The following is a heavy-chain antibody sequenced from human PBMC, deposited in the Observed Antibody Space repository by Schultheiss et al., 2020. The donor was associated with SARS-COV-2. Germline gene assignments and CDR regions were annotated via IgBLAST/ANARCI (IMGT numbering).Heavy chain of an antibody. D-gene: IGHD4-17*01. Sequence: ASVKVSCKASGDTFSNYAISWVRQAPGQGLEWMGWISAYNGNTNYAQKLQGRVTMTTDTSTSTAYMELSRLRSDDTAVYYCARGGRAGGMTTVTTGYYGMDVWGQGTTVTVSS. CDR2: ISAYNGNT. CDR1: GDTFSNYA. J-gene: IGHJ6*02. V-gene: IGHV1-18*01. CDR3: ARGGRAGGMTTVTTGYYGMDV.